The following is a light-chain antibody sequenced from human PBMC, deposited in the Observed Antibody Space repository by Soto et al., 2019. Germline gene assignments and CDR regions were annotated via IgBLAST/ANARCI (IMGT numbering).Light chain of an antibody. CDR2: AAS. CDR3: QEVNSSHRT. Sequence: DLQMTQSPATVSSSVGDRVTISCRANQGTSSWLAWYQQKPGKAPKLLIYAASSLQSGVPSRFSGSGSGTEFTLTISSLQPEDFATYYCQEVNSSHRTFGGGTKVEIK. V-gene: IGKV1-12*01. J-gene: IGKJ4*01. CDR1: QGTSSW.